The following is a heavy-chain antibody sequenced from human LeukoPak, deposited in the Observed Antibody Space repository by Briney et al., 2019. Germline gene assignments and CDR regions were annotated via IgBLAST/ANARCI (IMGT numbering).Heavy chain of an antibody. CDR3: ARGPLVITTVWLDY. CDR2: ISSSGSTI. CDR1: GFTFSDYY. D-gene: IGHD3-22*01. J-gene: IGHJ4*02. Sequence: PGGSLRLSCAASGFTFSDYYMSWIRQAPGKGLEWVSYISSSGSTIYYADSVKGRSTISRDNAKNSLYLQMNSLRAEDTAVYYCARGPLVITTVWLDYWGQGTLVTVPS. V-gene: IGHV3-11*01.